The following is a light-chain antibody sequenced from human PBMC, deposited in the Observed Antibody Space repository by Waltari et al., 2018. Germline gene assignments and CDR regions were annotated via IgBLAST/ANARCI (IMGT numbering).Light chain of an antibody. Sequence: QSALTQPASVSGSPGPSITLPCSGTGNDGGGYHYVSWYQQHPGKVPKLAIYDVTKRPSGVSNRFSGSKSDNAASLTISGLQAEDEANYSCASYSSISSYVVFGGGTKLTVL. CDR1: GNDGGGYHY. V-gene: IGLV2-14*03. J-gene: IGLJ2*01. CDR2: DVT. CDR3: ASYSSISSYVV.